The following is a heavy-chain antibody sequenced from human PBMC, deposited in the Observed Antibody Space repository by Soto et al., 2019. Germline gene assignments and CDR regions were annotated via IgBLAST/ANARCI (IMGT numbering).Heavy chain of an antibody. CDR2: ISAYNGNT. CDR1: GYTFTSYG. J-gene: IGHJ6*04. D-gene: IGHD3-10*02. CDR3: ARVGGVYVWGGVNSSVMAV. Sequence: GASVKVSCKASGYTFTSYGISWVRQAPGQGLEWMGWISAYNGNTNYAQKLQGRVTMTTDTSTSTAYMELRSLRSDDTAVYYCARVGGVYVWGGVNSSVMAVGGKGTTVPVPS. V-gene: IGHV1-18*01.